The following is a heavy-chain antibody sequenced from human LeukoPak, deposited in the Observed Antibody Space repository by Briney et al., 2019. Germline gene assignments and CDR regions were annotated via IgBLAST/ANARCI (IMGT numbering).Heavy chain of an antibody. J-gene: IGHJ5*02. D-gene: IGHD3-3*01. CDR2: ISYSGST. CDR3: ARGSLGSGYRWFDP. Sequence: SETLSLTCTVSGGFISSGAYYWSSVRQPPGKGLEWIAYISYSGSTYYNPSLKSQVTISIDTSKNQFSLKLSSVTAADTAVYYCARGSLGSGYRWFDPWGQGTLVTVSS. V-gene: IGHV4-30-4*08. CDR1: GGFISSGAYY.